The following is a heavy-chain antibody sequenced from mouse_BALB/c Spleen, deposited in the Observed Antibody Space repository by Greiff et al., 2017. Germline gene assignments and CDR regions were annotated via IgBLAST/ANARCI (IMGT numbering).Heavy chain of an antibody. Sequence: VQLQQSGAELMKPGASVKISCKATGYTFSSYWIEWVKQRPGHGLEWIGEILPGSGSTNYNEKLKGKAKFTADTSSNTAYMQLSSLTSEDSAVYYCARRYHAMDDWGRGTSVTVSS. CDR3: ARRYHAMDD. J-gene: IGHJ4*01. CDR1: GYTFSSYW. V-gene: IGHV1-9*01. CDR2: ILPGSGST.